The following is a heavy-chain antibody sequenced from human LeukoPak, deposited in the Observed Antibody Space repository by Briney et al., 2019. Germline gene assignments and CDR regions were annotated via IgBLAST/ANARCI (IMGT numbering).Heavy chain of an antibody. CDR3: ARIYYDSGAYYRRAFDI. V-gene: IGHV4-59*01. Sequence: PSETLPLTCTVSGDSISSDYWSWIRQPPGKGLEWIGYIYRFGNTDYNPSLMRRVTISLDTSKKQLSLRLSSLTAADTAVYYCARIYYDSGAYYRRAFDIWGQGTMVTVSS. D-gene: IGHD3-22*01. CDR1: GDSISSDY. CDR2: IYRFGNT. J-gene: IGHJ3*02.